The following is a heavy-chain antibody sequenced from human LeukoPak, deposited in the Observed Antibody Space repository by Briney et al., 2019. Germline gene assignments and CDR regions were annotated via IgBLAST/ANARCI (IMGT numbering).Heavy chain of an antibody. Sequence: PSETLSLTCAVYGGSFSGYYWSWIRQPPGKGLEWIGEINHSGSTNYNPSLKSRVTISVDTSKNQFSLKLSSVTAADTAVYYCARRPRARVGYCSSTSCYRYYYYGMDVWGQGTTVTVSS. D-gene: IGHD2-2*01. CDR2: INHSGST. V-gene: IGHV4-34*01. J-gene: IGHJ6*02. CDR1: GGSFSGYY. CDR3: ARRPRARVGYCSSTSCYRYYYYGMDV.